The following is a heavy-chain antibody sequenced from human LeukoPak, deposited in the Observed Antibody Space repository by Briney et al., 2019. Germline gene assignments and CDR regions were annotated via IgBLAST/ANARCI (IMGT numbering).Heavy chain of an antibody. J-gene: IGHJ6*04. V-gene: IGHV3-23*01. CDR2: ISGSGATT. Sequence: GASLRLSCAASGFTFSTYAMTWVRQAPGKGPEWVSAISGSGATTYYADSVKGRFTISRDNSKNTLFLQMNSLSAEDTAIYYCARYCTGGSCFFQYGMDVWGKGTTVTVSS. CDR1: GFTFSTYA. D-gene: IGHD2-15*01. CDR3: ARYCTGGSCFFQYGMDV.